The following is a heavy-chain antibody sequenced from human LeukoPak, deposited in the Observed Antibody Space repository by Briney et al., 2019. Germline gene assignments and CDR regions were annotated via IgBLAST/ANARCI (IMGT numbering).Heavy chain of an antibody. CDR2: IYTTGST. D-gene: IGHD6-6*01. CDR3: ASPLEYI. Sequence: SETLSLTCSDSGGSISSYAWSWLRQSAGKGLEWIGRIYTTGSTNYNPSLKSRVTISVDKSKNQFSLRLNSVTAADTAVYYCASPLEYIWGQGTLVTVSS. CDR1: GGSISSYA. V-gene: IGHV4-4*07. J-gene: IGHJ4*02.